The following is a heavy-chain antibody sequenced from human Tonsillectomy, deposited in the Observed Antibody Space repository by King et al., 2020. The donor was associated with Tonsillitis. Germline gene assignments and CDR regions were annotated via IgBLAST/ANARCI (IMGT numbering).Heavy chain of an antibody. J-gene: IGHJ3*02. V-gene: IGHV1-2*02. CDR3: ASLGYCSSTSCYVGLDI. CDR2: IKPNSGGT. CDR1: GYTFTGYY. D-gene: IGHD2-2*01. Sequence: VQLVQSGAEVKKPGASVKVSCKASGYTFTGYYMHWVRQAPGQGLEWMGWIKPNSGGTNYAQTFQGRVTMTRDTSISTAYMELSRLRSDDTAVYYCASLGYCSSTSCYVGLDIWGQGTMVTVSS.